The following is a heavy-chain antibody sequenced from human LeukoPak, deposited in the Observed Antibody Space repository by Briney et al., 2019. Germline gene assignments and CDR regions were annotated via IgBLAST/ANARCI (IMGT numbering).Heavy chain of an antibody. CDR2: ISYDGSNK. CDR1: GFTFSSYA. D-gene: IGHD2-8*02. V-gene: IGHV3-30*04. Sequence: GGSLRLSCAASGFTFSSYAMHWVRQAPGKGLEWVAVISYDGSNKYHADSVKGRFTISRDNSKNTLYLQMDSLRAEDTAVYYCARYNTGSVDYWGQGTLVTVSS. J-gene: IGHJ4*02. CDR3: ARYNTGSVDY.